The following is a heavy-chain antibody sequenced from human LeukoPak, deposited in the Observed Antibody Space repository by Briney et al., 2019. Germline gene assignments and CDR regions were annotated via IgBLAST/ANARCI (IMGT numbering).Heavy chain of an antibody. V-gene: IGHV4-4*07. CDR3: AGRSTGVRGVNGWFDP. D-gene: IGHD3-10*01. CDR1: GDSMSNYY. CDR2: IHTSGSS. Sequence: SETLSLTCNVSGDSMSNYYWSWVRQPAGKGLEWIGLIHTSGSSNYHPSLKSRVTMSVETSKNRVTLRLISVTAADTAIYYCAGRSTGVRGVNGWFDPWGQGTLVIVSS. J-gene: IGHJ5*02.